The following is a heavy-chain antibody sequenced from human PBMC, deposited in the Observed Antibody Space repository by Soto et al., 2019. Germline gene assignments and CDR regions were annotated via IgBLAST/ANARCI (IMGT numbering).Heavy chain of an antibody. CDR3: AKAGGGRGWYDFPDAFDI. CDR1: GGTFSSYA. CDR2: IIPIFGTA. V-gene: IGHV1-69*12. J-gene: IGHJ3*02. D-gene: IGHD6-19*01. Sequence: QVQLVQSGAEVKKPGSSVKVSCKASGGTFSSYAISWVRQAPGQGLEWMGGIIPIFGTANYAQKFQGRVTITADESTSTAYMGLGSLRSEDTAVYYCAKAGGGRGWYDFPDAFDIWGQGTMVTVSS.